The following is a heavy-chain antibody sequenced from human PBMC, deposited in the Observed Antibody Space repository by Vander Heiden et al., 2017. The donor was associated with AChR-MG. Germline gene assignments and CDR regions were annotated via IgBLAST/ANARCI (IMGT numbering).Heavy chain of an antibody. J-gene: IGHJ3*02. CDR1: GFNFITYG. CDR3: ARDLSTAGFGGDSFDM. CDR2: IWHDGGNK. V-gene: IGHV3-33*01. D-gene: IGHD2-21*01. Sequence: QVQLVESGGDVVQPGMSLRLSCAASGFNFITYGIHWVRQAPGKGLEWVAVIWHDGGNKQYTDSVKCRFTISRDNSKNTVYLQMNSLRAEDTAVYYCARDLSTAGFGGDSFDMWGQGTMVTVSS.